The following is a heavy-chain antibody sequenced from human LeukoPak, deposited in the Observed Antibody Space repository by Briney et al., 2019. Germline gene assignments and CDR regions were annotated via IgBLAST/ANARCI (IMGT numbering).Heavy chain of an antibody. Sequence: GGSLRLSCAASGFTVSSNYMSWVRQAPGKGLEWVSVIYSGGSTYYADSVKGRFTISRDNSKNTLYLQMNSLRAEDTAVYYCARGGAIVGATRKAFDIWGQGTMDTVSS. D-gene: IGHD1-26*01. CDR1: GFTVSSNY. CDR2: IYSGGST. V-gene: IGHV3-53*01. J-gene: IGHJ3*02. CDR3: ARGGAIVGATRKAFDI.